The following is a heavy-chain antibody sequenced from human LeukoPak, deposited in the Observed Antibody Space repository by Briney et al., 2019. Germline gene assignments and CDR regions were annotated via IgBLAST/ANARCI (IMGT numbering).Heavy chain of an antibody. CDR2: INPNSGGT. J-gene: IGHJ4*02. Sequence: ASVKVSCKASGYTFTGYYMHWVRQAPGQGLEWMGRINPNSGGTNYAQNFQGRVTMTRDTSISTAYMELSRLRSDDTAVYYCARGDFWSAYYYYFDYWGQGTLVTVSS. D-gene: IGHD3-3*01. CDR3: ARGDFWSAYYYYFDY. CDR1: GYTFTGYY. V-gene: IGHV1-2*02.